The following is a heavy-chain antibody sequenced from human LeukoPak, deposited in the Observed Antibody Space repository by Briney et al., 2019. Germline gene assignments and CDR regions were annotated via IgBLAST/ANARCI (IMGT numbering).Heavy chain of an antibody. CDR2: INPKSDVT. D-gene: IGHD3-10*01. J-gene: IGHJ5*02. V-gene: IGHV1-2*02. Sequence: GASVKVSCKASGYTFTGHYIHWLRQAPGQRLEWMGWINPKSDVTKYAQNFQDRVTMTMDTSITTVYMELSSLRIDDSAIYYCARGGYYYASDGWPHWLDPWGQGTLVTVSS. CDR1: GYTFTGHY. CDR3: ARGGYYYASDGWPHWLDP.